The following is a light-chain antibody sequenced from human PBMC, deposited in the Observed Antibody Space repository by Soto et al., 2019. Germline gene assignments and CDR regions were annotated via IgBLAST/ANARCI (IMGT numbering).Light chain of an antibody. CDR3: LQYHNLWA. Sequence: EIVMTHSPATLSVSPCERATLSCRASQSVSSNLAWYQQKPGQAPRLLIYGASTRATGIPARFSGSGSGTEFTLTISSLQSGDFTVYSCLQYHNLWAFGQGTKVDNK. CDR1: QSVSSN. J-gene: IGKJ1*01. CDR2: GAS. V-gene: IGKV3-15*01.